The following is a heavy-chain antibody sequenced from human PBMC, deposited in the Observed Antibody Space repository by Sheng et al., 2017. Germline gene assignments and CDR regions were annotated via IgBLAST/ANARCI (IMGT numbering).Heavy chain of an antibody. CDR3: ARDCRRRARGFDP. V-gene: IGHV4-31*11. J-gene: IGHJ5*02. D-gene: IGHD2-15*01. CDR1: GGSISSGGYY. Sequence: QVQLQESGPGLVKPSQTLSLTCAVSGGSISSGGYYWSWIRQHPGKGLEWIGYIYYSGSTYYNPSLKSRVTISVDTSKNQFSLKLSSVTAADTAVYYCARDCRRRARGFDPWGQGTLVTVSS. CDR2: IYYSGST.